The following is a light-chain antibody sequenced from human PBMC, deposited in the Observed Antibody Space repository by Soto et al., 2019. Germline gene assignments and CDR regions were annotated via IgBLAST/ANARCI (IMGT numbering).Light chain of an antibody. Sequence: QSVLTQPASVSGSPGQSITISCTGTSSDVGGYNYVSWYQHHPGKAPKLMIYDVSNRPSGVSNRFSGSKSGNTASLTISGLQPEDEADYYCSSYTTSNTRQIAFGTATKATFL. CDR1: SSDVGGYNY. J-gene: IGLJ1*01. CDR3: SSYTTSNTRQIA. CDR2: DVS. V-gene: IGLV2-14*03.